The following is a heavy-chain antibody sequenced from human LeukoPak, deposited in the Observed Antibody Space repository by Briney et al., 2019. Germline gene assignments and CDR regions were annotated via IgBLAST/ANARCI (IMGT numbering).Heavy chain of an antibody. D-gene: IGHD6-25*01. J-gene: IGHJ4*02. CDR2: INHSGST. CDR1: GGSFSGYD. CDR3: ARGSSGSHQTIDY. V-gene: IGHV4-34*01. Sequence: SETLSLTCAVYGGSFSGYDWSWIRQPPGKGLEWIGEINHSGSTNYNPSLKSRVTISVDTSKNQFSLKLSSVTAADTAVYYCARGSSGSHQTIDYWGQGNLVTVSS.